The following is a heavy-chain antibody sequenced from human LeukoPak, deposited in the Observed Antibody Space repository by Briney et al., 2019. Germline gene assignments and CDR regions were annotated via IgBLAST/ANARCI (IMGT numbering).Heavy chain of an antibody. CDR2: IYYSGST. CDR1: GGSISSYY. D-gene: IGHD6-19*01. V-gene: IGHV4-59*01. Sequence: PETLSLTCTVSGGSISSYYWSWIRQPPGKGLEWIGYIYYSGSTNYNPSLKSRVTISVDTSKNQFSLKLSSVTAADTAVYYCARGGSSGWYSYYGMDVWGQGTTVTVSS. CDR3: ARGGSSGWYSYYGMDV. J-gene: IGHJ6*02.